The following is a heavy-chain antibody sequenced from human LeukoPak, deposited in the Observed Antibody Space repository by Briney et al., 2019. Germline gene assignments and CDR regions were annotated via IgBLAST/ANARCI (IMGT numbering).Heavy chain of an antibody. CDR1: GGSISSSSYY. Sequence: SETLSLTCTVSGGSISSSSYYWRWIRQPPGKGLEWIGSIYYSGSTYYNPSINSRVTISVGTSKNQYSLKLSSVTAADTAVYYCARRGEGYCSSTSCCRMSFWDYWGQGTLVTVSS. V-gene: IGHV4-39*07. J-gene: IGHJ4*02. D-gene: IGHD2-2*01. CDR3: ARRGEGYCSSTSCCRMSFWDY. CDR2: IYYSGST.